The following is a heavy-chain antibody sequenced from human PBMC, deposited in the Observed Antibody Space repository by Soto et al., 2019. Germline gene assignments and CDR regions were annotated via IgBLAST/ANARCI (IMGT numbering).Heavy chain of an antibody. CDR3: VKPPVITASYYYYDMDV. Sequence: EAQLLESGGGLVQPGGSLRLSCAASGFTFSTYPMSWVHQAPGKGLEWVSGISGSGISTYYTDSVKGRFTISRDNSKKTVFLQMNSLRDEDTAVYYCVKPPVITASYYYYDMDVWGQGTTVTVSS. V-gene: IGHV3-23*01. D-gene: IGHD4-4*01. CDR1: GFTFSTYP. J-gene: IGHJ6*02. CDR2: ISGSGIST.